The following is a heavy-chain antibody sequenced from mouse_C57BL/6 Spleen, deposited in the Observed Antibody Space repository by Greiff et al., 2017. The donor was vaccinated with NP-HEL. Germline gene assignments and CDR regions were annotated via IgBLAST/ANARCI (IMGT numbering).Heavy chain of an antibody. V-gene: IGHV1-20*01. CDR2: INPYNGDT. CDR1: GYSFTGYF. Sequence: EVQLQQSGPELVKPGDSVKISCKASGYSFTGYFMNWVMQSHGKSLEWIGRINPYNGDTFYNQKFKGKATLTVDKSSSTAHMELRSLTSEDSAVYYCARLGYYYGSSSSYWYFDVWGTGTTVTVSS. J-gene: IGHJ1*03. D-gene: IGHD1-1*01. CDR3: ARLGYYYGSSSSYWYFDV.